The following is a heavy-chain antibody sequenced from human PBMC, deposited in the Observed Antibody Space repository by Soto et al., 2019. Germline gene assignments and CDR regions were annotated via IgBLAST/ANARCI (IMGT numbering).Heavy chain of an antibody. CDR3: VRDGDCFSTTCYGNWFDP. V-gene: IGHV3-74*01. CDR2: INSHPGHT. Sequence: AESLTLSCAASGYTLSTHCFHGIRQAPPKDRQWVSGINSHPGHTYYASSVKCQFTISIDTTKNTLQLQLNTQRAEDTAVYYCVRDGDCFSTTCYGNWFDPWGQGTLVTVSS. D-gene: IGHD2-21*01. J-gene: IGHJ5*02. CDR1: GYTLSTHC.